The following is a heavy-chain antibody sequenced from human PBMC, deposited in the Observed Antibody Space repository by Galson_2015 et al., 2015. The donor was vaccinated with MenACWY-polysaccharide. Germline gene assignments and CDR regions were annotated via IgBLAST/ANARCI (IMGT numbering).Heavy chain of an antibody. J-gene: IGHJ5*02. CDR3: TKAGAKYCSGSSCNFIWFDP. CDR1: GFTFSSYW. D-gene: IGHD2-15*01. CDR2: INRDGSST. V-gene: IGHV3-74*01. Sequence: SLRLSGAASGFTFSSYWMHWVRHAPGKGLVWVSRINRDGSSTAYAYSVKGRRTISRDNAKSTLSLQMNSLRADDTAVYYCTKAGAKYCSGSSCNFIWFDPWGKGTQVTVSS.